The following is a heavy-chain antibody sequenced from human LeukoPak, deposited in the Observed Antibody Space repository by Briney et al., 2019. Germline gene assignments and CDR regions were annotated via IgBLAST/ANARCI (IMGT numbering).Heavy chain of an antibody. CDR3: ARRGPGGLDY. CDR1: GYTFTSYA. J-gene: IGHJ4*02. V-gene: IGHV1-3*03. CDR2: INGGNGNT. D-gene: IGHD1-26*01. Sequence: GASVKVSCKASGYTFTSYAMHWVRQAPGQRLEWMGWINGGNGNTKHSQEFQGRVTITRDTSASTAYMELSSLRSEDMAVYYCARRGPGGLDYWGQGTLVTVSS.